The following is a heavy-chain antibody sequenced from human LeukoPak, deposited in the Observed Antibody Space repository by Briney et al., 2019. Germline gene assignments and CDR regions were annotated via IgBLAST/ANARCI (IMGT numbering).Heavy chain of an antibody. D-gene: IGHD3-22*01. V-gene: IGHV1-46*01. CDR3: ARDSTVEYYDSSGYFDY. CDR1: GYTFTSYY. Sequence: ASVKVSCKASGYTFTSYYMHWVRQAPGQGLEWMGIINPSGGSTSCAQKFQGRVTMTRDTSTSTVYMELSSLRSEDTAVYYCARDSTVEYYDSSGYFDYWGQGTLVTVSS. J-gene: IGHJ4*02. CDR2: INPSGGST.